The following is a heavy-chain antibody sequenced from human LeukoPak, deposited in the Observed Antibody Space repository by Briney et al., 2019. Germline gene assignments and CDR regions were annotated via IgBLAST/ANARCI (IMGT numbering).Heavy chain of an antibody. CDR1: GFTFSDYW. V-gene: IGHV3-7*01. D-gene: IGHD1-26*01. CDR2: IDGVGTDE. CDR3: ARNVGYYRLDY. Sequence: LTGGSLRLSCTASGFTFSDYWMTWVRQAPGKGLEWVANIDGVGTDEGYAGSVKGRFTISRDNAKNSLFLQMNSLRADDLAVYYCARNVGYYRLDYWGQGTLVTVPS. J-gene: IGHJ4*02.